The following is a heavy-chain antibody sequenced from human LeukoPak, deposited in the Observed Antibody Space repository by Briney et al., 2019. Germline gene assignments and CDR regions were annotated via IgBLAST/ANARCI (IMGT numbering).Heavy chain of an antibody. V-gene: IGHV1-18*01. D-gene: IGHD4-23*01. CDR1: GYTFTSYG. CDR3: ARAETPADANWFDP. CDR2: ISAYNGNT. Sequence: ASVKVSCKASGYTFTSYGISWVRQAPGQGLEWMGWISAYNGNTNYAQKLQGRVTMTTDTSTSTAYTELRSLRSDDTAVYYCARAETPADANWFDPWGQGTLVTVSS. J-gene: IGHJ5*02.